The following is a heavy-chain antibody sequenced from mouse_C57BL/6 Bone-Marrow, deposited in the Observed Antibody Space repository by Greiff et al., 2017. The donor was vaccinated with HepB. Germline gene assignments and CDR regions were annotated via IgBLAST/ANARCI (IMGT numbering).Heavy chain of an antibody. J-gene: IGHJ3*01. D-gene: IGHD2-13*01. Sequence: QVQLKQPGAELVKPGASVKLSCKASGYTFTSYWMQWVKQRPGQGLEWIGEIDPSDSYTNYNQKFKGKATLTVDTSSSTAYMQLSSLTSEDSAVYYCARGETPWFAYWGQGTLVTVSA. CDR1: GYTFTSYW. CDR3: ARGETPWFAY. V-gene: IGHV1-50*01. CDR2: IDPSDSYT.